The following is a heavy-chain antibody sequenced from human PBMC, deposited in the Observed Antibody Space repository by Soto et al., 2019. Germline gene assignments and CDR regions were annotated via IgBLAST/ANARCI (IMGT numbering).Heavy chain of an antibody. Sequence: SETLSLTCSVSGGSITGYYWSWIRQPPGEGPEWIGNIHYSGSTNYNPSLKSRVTISVDTSKNQFSLRLSSVTAAETAVYYCARHSYYSNPLRFDPWGQGTLVTVSS. J-gene: IGHJ5*02. V-gene: IGHV4-59*08. CDR1: GGSITGYY. CDR3: ARHSYYSNPLRFDP. D-gene: IGHD4-4*01. CDR2: IHYSGST.